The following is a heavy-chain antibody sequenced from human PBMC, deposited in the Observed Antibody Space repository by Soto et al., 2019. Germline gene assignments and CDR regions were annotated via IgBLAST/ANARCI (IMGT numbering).Heavy chain of an antibody. V-gene: IGHV3-7*03. CDR2: IKQDGSEK. D-gene: IGHD5-12*01. CDR1: GFTFSSYW. Sequence: PGGSLRLSCAASGFTFSSYWMSWVRQAPGKGLEWVANIKQDGSEKYYVDSVKGRFTISRDNAKNSLYLQMNSLRAEDTAVYYCAREIVEMATSLDYWGQGTLVAVSS. CDR3: AREIVEMATSLDY. J-gene: IGHJ4*02.